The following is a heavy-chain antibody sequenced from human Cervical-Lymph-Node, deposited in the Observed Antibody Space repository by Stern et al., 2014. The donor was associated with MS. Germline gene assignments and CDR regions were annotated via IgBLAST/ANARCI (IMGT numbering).Heavy chain of an antibody. J-gene: IGHJ4*02. D-gene: IGHD3-22*01. V-gene: IGHV3-30*01. CDR1: GFSFSSFA. CDR3: ARDWSTYYYKSSGYPDY. CDR2: ISYDGSNK. Sequence: QVQLVQSGGGVVQPGRSLRLSCAASGFSFSSFAMHWVRQAPGKGLEWVVVISYDGSNKYYADSVKGRFTISRDNSKNTLYLQMNSLRAEDTAVYYCARDWSTYYYKSSGYPDYWGQGTLVTVSS.